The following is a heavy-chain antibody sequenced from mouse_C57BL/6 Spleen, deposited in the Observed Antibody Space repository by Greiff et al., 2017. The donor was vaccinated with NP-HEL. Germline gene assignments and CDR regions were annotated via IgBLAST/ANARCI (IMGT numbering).Heavy chain of an antibody. CDR1: GYTFTSYW. V-gene: IGHV1-59*01. D-gene: IGHD2-3*01. CDR2: IDPSDSYT. J-gene: IGHJ1*03. CDR3: ARWGLLRGYFDV. Sequence: QVQLQQPGAELVRPGTSVKLSCKASGYTFTSYWMHWVKQRPGQGLEWIGVIDPSDSYTNYNQKFKGKATLTVDTSSSTAYMQLSSLTSEDSAVYYCARWGLLRGYFDVWGTGTTVTVSS.